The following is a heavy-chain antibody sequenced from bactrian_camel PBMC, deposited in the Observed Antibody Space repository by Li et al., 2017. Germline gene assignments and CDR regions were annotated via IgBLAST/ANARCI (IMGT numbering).Heavy chain of an antibody. CDR3: AALYTGISGCYSTSLVPASFEH. J-gene: IGHJ4*01. CDR2: IGIYGMT. Sequence: DVQLVESGGGLVQPGGSLRLSCVASGITFSRHDMSWVRQAPGKEREGVAFIGIYGMTSYADSVKGRFTISKDNAKNTLYLQMNNLKPEDTATYYCAALYTGISGCYSTSLVPASFEHWGQGTQVTVS. CDR1: GITFSRHD. V-gene: IGHV3S67*01. D-gene: IGHD2*01.